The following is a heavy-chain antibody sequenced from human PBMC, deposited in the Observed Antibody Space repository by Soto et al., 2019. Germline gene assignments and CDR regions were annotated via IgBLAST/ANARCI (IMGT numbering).Heavy chain of an antibody. D-gene: IGHD3-3*01. CDR2: TSPDGST. J-gene: IGHJ4*02. Sequence: GGSLRLSCAASGFSLRSQWMHWIRQAPGKGLEWVSRTSPDGSTIYADSVKGRFTISRDNAKNTVYLQMNSLRAEDTAMYYCYVSIFGVVHYWGQGTLVTVSS. V-gene: IGHV3-74*01. CDR1: GFSLRSQW. CDR3: YVSIFGVVHY.